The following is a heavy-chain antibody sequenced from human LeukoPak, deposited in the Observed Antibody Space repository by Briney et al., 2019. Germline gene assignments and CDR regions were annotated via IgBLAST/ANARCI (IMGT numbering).Heavy chain of an antibody. D-gene: IGHD5-18*01. V-gene: IGHV3-23*01. CDR1: GFTFTSYG. Sequence: PGGSLRLSCAASGFTFTSYGMSWVRQAPGKGLEWVSAISGSGGRTYYADSVKGRFTISRDNSKNTLYLQMNSLRAEDTAVYYCARHQGLYTATTAFAYWGQGTLVTVSS. J-gene: IGHJ4*02. CDR2: ISGSGGRT. CDR3: ARHQGLYTATTAFAY.